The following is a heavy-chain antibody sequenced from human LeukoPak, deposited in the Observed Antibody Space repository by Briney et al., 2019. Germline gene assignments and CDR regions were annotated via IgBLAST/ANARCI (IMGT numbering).Heavy chain of an antibody. Sequence: GGSLRLSCAASGFTFSSYGMHWVRQAPGKGLEWVAVISYDGSNKYYADSVKGRFTISRDNSKNTLYLQMNSLRAEDTAVYYCAKSMAEGSGPFYYYGMDVWGQGTTVTVSS. CDR1: GFTFSSYG. CDR2: ISYDGSNK. CDR3: AKSMAEGSGPFYYYGMDV. V-gene: IGHV3-30*18. J-gene: IGHJ6*02. D-gene: IGHD3-10*01.